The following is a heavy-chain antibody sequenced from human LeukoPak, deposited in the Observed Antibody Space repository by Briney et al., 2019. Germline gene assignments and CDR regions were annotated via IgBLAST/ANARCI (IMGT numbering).Heavy chain of an antibody. CDR1: GYTFTCYG. D-gene: IGHD2-15*01. Sequence: ASVKVSCKASGYTFTCYGISWVRQAPGQGLEWMGWISAYNGNTNYAQKLQGRVTMTTDTSTSTAYMELRSLRSDDTAVYYCARGGYCSGGSCYGYFDYWGQGTLVTVSS. CDR2: ISAYNGNT. V-gene: IGHV1-18*01. CDR3: ARGGYCSGGSCYGYFDY. J-gene: IGHJ4*02.